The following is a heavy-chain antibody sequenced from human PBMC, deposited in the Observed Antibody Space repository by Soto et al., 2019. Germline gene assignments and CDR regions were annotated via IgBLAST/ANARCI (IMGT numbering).Heavy chain of an antibody. Sequence: PSETLSLTCTVSGGSISSSSYYWGWIRQPPGKGLEWIGSIYYSGSTYYNPSLKSRVTISVDTSKNQFSLKLSSVTAADTAVYYCATYYDILTGLFTQDYWGQGTLVTVSS. V-gene: IGHV4-39*01. J-gene: IGHJ4*02. CDR2: IYYSGST. CDR3: ATYYDILTGLFTQDY. CDR1: GGSISSSSYY. D-gene: IGHD3-9*01.